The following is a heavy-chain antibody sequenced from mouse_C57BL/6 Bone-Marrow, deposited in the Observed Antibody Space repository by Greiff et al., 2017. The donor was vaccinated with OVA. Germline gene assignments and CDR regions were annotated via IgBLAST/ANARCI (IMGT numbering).Heavy chain of an antibody. Sequence: QVQLKESGAELVRPGASVKMSCKASGYTFTSYNMHWVKQTPRQGLEWIGAIYPGNGDTSYNQKFKGKATLTVDKSSSTAYMQLSSLTSEDSAVYFGARFGDYYGSSYLMDYWGQGTSATVSS. J-gene: IGHJ4*01. CDR3: ARFGDYYGSSYLMDY. CDR1: GYTFTSYN. V-gene: IGHV1-12*01. CDR2: IYPGNGDT. D-gene: IGHD1-1*01.